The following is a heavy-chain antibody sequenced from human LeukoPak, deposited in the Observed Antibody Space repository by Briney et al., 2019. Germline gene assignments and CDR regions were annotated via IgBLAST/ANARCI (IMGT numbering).Heavy chain of an antibody. Sequence: ASVKVSCKASGYTFSSYGISWVRQAPGQGLEWMGWISAYNDNTNYAQKLQGRVTMTTDRSTSTAYMELRSLRSDDTAVYYCARVHYDILTGYSYSDYWGQPSLVTVSS. CDR3: ARVHYDILTGYSYSDY. D-gene: IGHD3-9*01. CDR1: GYTFSSYG. V-gene: IGHV1-18*01. CDR2: ISAYNDNT. J-gene: IGHJ4*02.